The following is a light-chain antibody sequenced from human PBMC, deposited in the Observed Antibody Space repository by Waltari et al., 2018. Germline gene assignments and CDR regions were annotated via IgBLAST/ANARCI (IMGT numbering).Light chain of an antibody. V-gene: IGLV2-11*01. CDR2: EVT. Sequence: QSALTQPRSVSGSPGQSVTISCTGTSSDVGGYDYVSWYRHHPGKAPQVMIYEVTKRPSGVPDRFSGSMSGNTASLTISGLQADDEATYYCCSYAGTYTYVLFGGGTKLTVL. J-gene: IGLJ2*01. CDR1: SSDVGGYDY. CDR3: CSYAGTYTYVL.